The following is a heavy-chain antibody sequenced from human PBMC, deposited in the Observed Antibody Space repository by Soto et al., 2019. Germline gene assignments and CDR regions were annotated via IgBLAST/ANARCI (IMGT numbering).Heavy chain of an antibody. CDR3: ASGEHSSGYLAGAFDI. V-gene: IGHV1-69*01. CDR2: IIPIFGTA. CDR1: GGTFSSYT. Sequence: QVQLVQSGAEVKKPGSSVKVSCKASGGTFSSYTISWVRQAPGQGLEWMGGIIPIFGTANYAQKFQGRVTITADESTSTAYMELSSLRSQDTAVYYSASGEHSSGYLAGAFDIWGQGTMVTVSS. J-gene: IGHJ3*02. D-gene: IGHD3-22*01.